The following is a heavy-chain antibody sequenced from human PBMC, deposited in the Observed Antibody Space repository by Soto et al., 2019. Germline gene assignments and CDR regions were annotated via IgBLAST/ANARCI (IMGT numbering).Heavy chain of an antibody. CDR1: GGSISSGGYS. J-gene: IGHJ4*02. CDR3: LTYYYDSSGYYRFDY. D-gene: IGHD3-22*01. Sequence: TLSLTCAVSGGSISSGGYSWSWIRPPPGKGLEWIGYIYHSGSTYYNPSLKSRVTISVDRSKNQFSLKLSSVTAADTAVYYCLTYYYDSSGYYRFDYWGQGTLVTVSS. V-gene: IGHV4-30-2*01. CDR2: IYHSGST.